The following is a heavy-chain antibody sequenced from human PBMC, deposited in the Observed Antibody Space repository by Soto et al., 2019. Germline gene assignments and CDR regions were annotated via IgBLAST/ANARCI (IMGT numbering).Heavy chain of an antibody. Sequence: GSLRLSCAASGFTFSSYGMHWVRQAPGKGLEWVAVISYDGSNKYYADSVKGRFTISRDNSKNTLYLQMNSLRAEDTAVYYCAKEFGLSSFAYGGQGTLVTVSS. D-gene: IGHD3-10*01. V-gene: IGHV3-30*18. J-gene: IGHJ4*02. CDR1: GFTFSSYG. CDR2: ISYDGSNK. CDR3: AKEFGLSSFAY.